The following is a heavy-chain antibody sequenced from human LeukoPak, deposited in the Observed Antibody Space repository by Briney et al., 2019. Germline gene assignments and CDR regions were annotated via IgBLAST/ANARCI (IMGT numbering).Heavy chain of an antibody. D-gene: IGHD6-13*01. CDR2: IYYSGST. J-gene: IGHJ6*02. Sequence: SETLPLTCTVSGGSISSYYWSWIRQPPGKGLEWIGYIYYSGSTNYNPSLKSRVTISVDTSKNQFSLKLSSVTAADTAVYYCARVGAAAGTYYYYGMDVWGQGTTVTVSS. V-gene: IGHV4-59*01. CDR1: GGSISSYY. CDR3: ARVGAAAGTYYYYGMDV.